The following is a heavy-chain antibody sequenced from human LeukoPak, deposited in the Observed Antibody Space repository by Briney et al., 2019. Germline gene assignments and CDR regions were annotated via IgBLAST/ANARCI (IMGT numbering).Heavy chain of an antibody. CDR2: ISWNSGSI. V-gene: IGHV3-9*03. CDR1: GFTFDDYA. J-gene: IGHJ1*01. CDR3: AKEGYSGYEH. D-gene: IGHD5-12*01. Sequence: GRSLRLSCAASGFTFDDYAMHWVRQAPGKGLEWVSGISWNSGSIGYADSVEGRFTISRDNAKNSLYLQMNSLRAEDMALYYCAKEGYSGYEHWGQGTLVTVSS.